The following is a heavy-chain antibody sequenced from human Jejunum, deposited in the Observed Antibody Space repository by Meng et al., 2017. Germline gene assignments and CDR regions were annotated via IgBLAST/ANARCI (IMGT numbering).Heavy chain of an antibody. D-gene: IGHD5/OR15-5a*01. CDR3: ARGVTCDP. CDR1: GFTFSSFW. Sequence: GGSLRLSCAASGFTFSSFWMSWVRQAPGKGLEWVANIRPDGNEKYYVDSVKGRFTISRDNARNSLYLQMNSLRADDTAVYYCARGVTCDPWGQGNLVTRSS. V-gene: IGHV3-7*01. CDR2: IRPDGNEK. J-gene: IGHJ5*02.